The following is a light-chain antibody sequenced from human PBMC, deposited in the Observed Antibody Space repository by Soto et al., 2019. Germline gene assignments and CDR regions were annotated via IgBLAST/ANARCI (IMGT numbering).Light chain of an antibody. V-gene: IGKV1-33*01. J-gene: IGKJ5*01. Sequence: DIQMTQSPSSLSASVGDRVTITCQASQDITNYLNWYQQKPGKPPKLLINDAYNLETGVPSRFSGSGSGTHFSFTINSLQPEDFATYYCQQYYSYPYTFGQGTRLEIK. CDR3: QQYYSYPYT. CDR1: QDITNY. CDR2: DAY.